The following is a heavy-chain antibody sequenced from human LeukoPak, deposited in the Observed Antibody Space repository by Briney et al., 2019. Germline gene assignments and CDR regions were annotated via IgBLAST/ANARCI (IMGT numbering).Heavy chain of an antibody. CDR2: ISSSGSTI. CDR1: GFTFSSYE. Sequence: GGSLRLSCAASGFTFSSYEMNWVRQAPGKGLEWVSYISSSGSTIYYADSVKGRFTISRDNTKNSLYLQMNSLRAEDTAVYYCARDGLYSGSYPFDYWGQGTLVTVSS. D-gene: IGHD1-26*01. J-gene: IGHJ4*02. V-gene: IGHV3-48*03. CDR3: ARDGLYSGSYPFDY.